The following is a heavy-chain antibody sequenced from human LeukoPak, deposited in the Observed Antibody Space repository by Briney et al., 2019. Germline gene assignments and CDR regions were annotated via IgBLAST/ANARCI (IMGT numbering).Heavy chain of an antibody. CDR3: AKDVLRWAFDY. CDR2: FGGTGDI. D-gene: IGHD3-16*01. J-gene: IGHJ4*02. CDR1: GFTFSTTA. V-gene: IGHV3-23*01. Sequence: GGSLRLSCAASGFTFSTTAMAWVRQAPGKGLELVSGFGGTGDIHYADSVRGRFTISRDNSKGILYLQMDSLRAEDTAVYYCAKDVLRWAFDYWGQGTLVAVSS.